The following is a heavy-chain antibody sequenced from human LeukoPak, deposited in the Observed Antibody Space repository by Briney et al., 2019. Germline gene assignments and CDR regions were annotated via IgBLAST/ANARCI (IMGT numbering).Heavy chain of an antibody. V-gene: IGHV3-53*01. CDR2: IYSGGNT. CDR3: ARAVSSGYDPFDY. CDR1: GFTVSSNY. D-gene: IGHD3-22*01. J-gene: IGHJ4*02. Sequence: GSLRLSCAASGFTVSSNYMSWVRQAPGKGLEWVSVIYSGGNTYYADSVKGRFTISRDNSKNTLYLQMNSLRAEDTAVYYCARAVSSGYDPFDYWGQGTLVTVSS.